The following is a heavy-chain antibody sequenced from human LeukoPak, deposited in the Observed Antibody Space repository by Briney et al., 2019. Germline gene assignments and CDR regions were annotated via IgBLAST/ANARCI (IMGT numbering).Heavy chain of an antibody. CDR1: GFTISNYY. Sequence: PGGSLRLSCAASGFTISNYYMSWVRQAPGKGLGWVSVIYTGGNTYYTDAVKGRFTISRHNSKNTLYLQMNNLRAEDTAVYYCARGGPATTIDYWGRGTLVTVSS. D-gene: IGHD1-1*01. CDR2: IYTGGNT. CDR3: ARGGPATTIDY. J-gene: IGHJ4*02. V-gene: IGHV3-53*04.